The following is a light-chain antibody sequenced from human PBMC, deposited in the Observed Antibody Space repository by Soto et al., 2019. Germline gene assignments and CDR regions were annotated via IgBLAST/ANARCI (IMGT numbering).Light chain of an antibody. CDR3: ATWDDSLSAVV. V-gene: IGLV1-47*01. J-gene: IGLJ2*01. CDR2: DNN. Sequence: QPVLTQPPSASGTPGQRVTISCSGSSSNIGSFYVYWYQQLPGTAPKLLIYDNNQRPSGVPDRFSGSKSGTSASLAISGLRSEDESDYYCATWDDSLSAVVFGGGTKVTVL. CDR1: SSNIGSFY.